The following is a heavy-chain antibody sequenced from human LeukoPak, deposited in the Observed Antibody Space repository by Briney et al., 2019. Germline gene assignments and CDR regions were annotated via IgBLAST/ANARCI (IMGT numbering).Heavy chain of an antibody. Sequence: GGSLRLSCAASGFTFSSYGMHWVRQAPGKGLEWVAFIRYDGSNKYYADSVKGRFTISRDNSKNTLYLQMNSLRAEDTAVYYCASSRMIQLWHHIDYWGQGTLVTVSS. CDR3: ASSRMIQLWHHIDY. D-gene: IGHD5-18*01. V-gene: IGHV3-30*02. CDR2: IRYDGSNK. CDR1: GFTFSSYG. J-gene: IGHJ4*02.